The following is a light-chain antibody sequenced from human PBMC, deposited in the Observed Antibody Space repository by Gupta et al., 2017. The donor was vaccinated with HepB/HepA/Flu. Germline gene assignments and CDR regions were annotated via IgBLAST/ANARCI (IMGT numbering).Light chain of an antibody. CDR2: GNS. J-gene: IGLJ2*01. Sequence: QSVLTQPPSVSGAPGQRVTIPRPGTSSNIGAGYDVHWYQQLPGTAPKLLIYGNSNRPSGVPDRFSGSKSGTSASLAITGLQAEDEADYYCQSYDSSLSAVVFGGGTKLTVL. CDR3: QSYDSSLSAVV. V-gene: IGLV1-40*01. CDR1: SSNIGAGYD.